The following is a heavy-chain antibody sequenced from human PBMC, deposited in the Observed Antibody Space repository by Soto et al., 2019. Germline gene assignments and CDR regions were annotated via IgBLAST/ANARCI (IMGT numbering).Heavy chain of an antibody. J-gene: IGHJ6*03. D-gene: IGHD2-15*01. Sequence: PGESLKISCKGSGYSFTSYWIGWVRQMPGKGLEWMGIIYPGDSDTRYSPSFQGQVTISADKSISTAYLRWSSLKASDTAMYYCARQVVVAAKAYYYYYMDFWGKGTTVTFAS. CDR1: GYSFTSYW. CDR2: IYPGDSDT. V-gene: IGHV5-51*01. CDR3: ARQVVVAAKAYYYYYMDF.